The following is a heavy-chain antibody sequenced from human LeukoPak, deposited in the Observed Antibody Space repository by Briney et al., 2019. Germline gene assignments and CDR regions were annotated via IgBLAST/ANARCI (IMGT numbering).Heavy chain of an antibody. Sequence: GGSLRLSCADSGFIFSNYWMSWVRQASGKGLEWVGLIRSKADSYATAYAASVKGRFTISRDDSRNTAYLQMNSLKTEDTAVYYCTGVGATSDYWGQGTLVTVSS. CDR1: GFIFSNYW. CDR3: TGVGATSDY. V-gene: IGHV3-73*01. CDR2: IRSKADSYAT. D-gene: IGHD1-26*01. J-gene: IGHJ4*02.